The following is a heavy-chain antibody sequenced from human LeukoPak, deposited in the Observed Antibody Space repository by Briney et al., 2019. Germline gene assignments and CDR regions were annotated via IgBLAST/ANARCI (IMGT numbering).Heavy chain of an antibody. Sequence: GGSLRLSCAASGFTFSGYWMTWVRQAPGKGLEWVATIKADGGDKFYMDSVKGRFTISRDNAKNSLYLQMTSLRVEDTAVYYCARVGAASSRDSWGQGTLVTVSS. CDR1: GFTFSGYW. J-gene: IGHJ4*02. CDR3: ARVGAASSRDS. D-gene: IGHD2-15*01. V-gene: IGHV3-7*01. CDR2: IKADGGDK.